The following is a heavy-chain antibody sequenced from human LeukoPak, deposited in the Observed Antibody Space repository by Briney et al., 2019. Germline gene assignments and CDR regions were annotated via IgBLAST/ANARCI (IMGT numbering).Heavy chain of an antibody. Sequence: QAGGSLRLSCAASGFTFSNYGMNWVRQAPGKGLEWVSGIRGSGENTYYADSVKGRFTIYRDNSKNTLYLQMNSLRAEDTAVYYCASCPWRVRGLKDYYMDVWGKGTTVTVSS. CDR2: IRGSGENT. CDR1: GFTFSNYG. J-gene: IGHJ6*03. CDR3: ASCPWRVRGLKDYYMDV. D-gene: IGHD3-10*01. V-gene: IGHV3-23*01.